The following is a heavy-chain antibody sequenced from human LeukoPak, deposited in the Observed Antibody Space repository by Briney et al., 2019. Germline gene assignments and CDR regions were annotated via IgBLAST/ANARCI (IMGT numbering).Heavy chain of an antibody. D-gene: IGHD3-22*01. Sequence: SETLSLTCTVSGASMSSYSWSWIRQPPGKGLEWIGYIYYSGNTNYNPSLKSRVTISVDTSKNPFSLKVSSVTAADTAVYYCASAHTSGMDYWGQGALVTVSS. CDR3: ASAHTSGMDY. CDR2: IYYSGNT. V-gene: IGHV4-59*01. J-gene: IGHJ4*02. CDR1: GASMSSYS.